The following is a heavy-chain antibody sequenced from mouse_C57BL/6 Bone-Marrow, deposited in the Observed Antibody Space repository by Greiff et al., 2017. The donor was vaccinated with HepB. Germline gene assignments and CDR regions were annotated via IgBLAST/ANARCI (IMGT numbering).Heavy chain of an antibody. CDR1: GYTFTSYW. J-gene: IGHJ3*01. Sequence: QVQLQQPGAELVRPGSSVKLSCKASGYTFTSYWMDWVKQRPGQGLEWIGNIYPSDSETHYNQKFKDKATLTVDKSSNTAYMQLSSLTSEDSAVYYCASRYYGSSLFAYWGQGTRVTVSA. V-gene: IGHV1-61*01. CDR2: IYPSDSET. D-gene: IGHD1-1*01. CDR3: ASRYYGSSLFAY.